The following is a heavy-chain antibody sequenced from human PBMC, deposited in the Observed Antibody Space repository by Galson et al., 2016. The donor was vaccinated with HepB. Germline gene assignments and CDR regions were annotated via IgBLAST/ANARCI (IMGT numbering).Heavy chain of an antibody. CDR3: AMSHWDIARGCQD. Sequence: QSGAEVKKPGESLKISCKGSGYSFTSYWIGWVRQMPGKGLEWMGIIYPTDSETRYSPSFQGQVTISADKSISTAYLQWSGLKASDTAMYYCAMSHWDIARGCQDWGQGTLVTVSS. V-gene: IGHV5-51*01. J-gene: IGHJ4*02. CDR2: IYPTDSET. D-gene: IGHD2-15*01. CDR1: GYSFTSYW.